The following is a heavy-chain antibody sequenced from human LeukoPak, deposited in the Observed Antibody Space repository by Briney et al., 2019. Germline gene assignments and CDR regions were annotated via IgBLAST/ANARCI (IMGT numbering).Heavy chain of an antibody. V-gene: IGHV1-69*13. Sequence: SVKVSCKASGGTFSSYDMSWVRQAPGQGLEWMGGIIPIFGTANYAQKFQGRVTITADESTSTAYMELSSLRSEDTAVYYCARGFSGPEGDDYMDVWGKGTTVTISS. CDR3: ARGFSGPEGDDYMDV. CDR1: GGTFSSYD. J-gene: IGHJ6*03. CDR2: IIPIFGTA. D-gene: IGHD2-15*01.